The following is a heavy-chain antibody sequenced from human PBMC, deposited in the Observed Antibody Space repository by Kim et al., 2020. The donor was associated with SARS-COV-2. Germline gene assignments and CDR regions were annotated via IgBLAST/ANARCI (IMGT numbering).Heavy chain of an antibody. Sequence: SETLSLSCTVSGGSISSSSYYWGWIRQPPGKGLEWIGSIYYSGSTYYNPSLKSRVTISVDTSKNQFFLTLSSVTAAETAVYYCARHWVATVATINYYYFYGMDVWGRGTTVSVSS. D-gene: IGHD5-12*01. J-gene: IGHJ6*02. CDR1: GGSISSSSYY. V-gene: IGHV4-39*01. CDR3: ARHWVATVATINYYYFYGMDV. CDR2: IYYSGST.